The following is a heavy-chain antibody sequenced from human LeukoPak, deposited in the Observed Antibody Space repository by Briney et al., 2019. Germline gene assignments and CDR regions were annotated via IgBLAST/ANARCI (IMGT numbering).Heavy chain of an antibody. CDR2: IYSGGST. V-gene: IGHV3-66*01. D-gene: IGHD3-22*01. CDR3: AREDERIYYDSSGYPTSN. Sequence: GGSLRLSCAASGFTVSSNYMSWVRQAPGKGLGWVSVIYSGGSTYYADSVKGRFTISRDNSKNTLYLQMNSLRAEDTAVYYCAREDERIYYDSSGYPTSNWGQGTLVTVSS. J-gene: IGHJ4*02. CDR1: GFTVSSNY.